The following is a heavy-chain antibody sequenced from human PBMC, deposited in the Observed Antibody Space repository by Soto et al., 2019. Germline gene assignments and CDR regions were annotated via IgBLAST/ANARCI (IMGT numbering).Heavy chain of an antibody. CDR3: ARTSGYYFYDY. V-gene: IGHV1-3*01. Sequence: GASVKVSCKASGYTFTSYAMHWGRQAPGQRLEWMGWINAGNGNTKSSQKFQGRVTITRDTSASTAYMELSSLRSEDTAVYYCARTSGYYFYDYSGQGTLVTVSS. CDR2: INAGNGNT. J-gene: IGHJ4*02. D-gene: IGHD3-3*01. CDR1: GYTFTSYA.